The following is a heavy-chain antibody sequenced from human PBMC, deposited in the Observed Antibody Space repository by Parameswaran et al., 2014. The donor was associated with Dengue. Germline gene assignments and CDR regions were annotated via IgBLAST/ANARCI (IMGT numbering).Heavy chain of an antibody. J-gene: IGHJ5*02. Sequence: WVRQAPGQRLEWMGWINAGNGNTKYSQKFQGRVTITRDTSASTAYMELSSLRSEDTAVYYCARDARSGLNWFDPWGQGTLVTVSS. CDR2: INAGNGNT. V-gene: IGHV1-3*01. CDR3: ARDARSGLNWFDP. D-gene: IGHD2-15*01.